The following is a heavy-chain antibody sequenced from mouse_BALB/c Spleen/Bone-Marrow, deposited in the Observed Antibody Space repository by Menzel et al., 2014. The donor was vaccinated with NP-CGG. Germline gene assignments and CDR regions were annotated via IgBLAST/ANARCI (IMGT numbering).Heavy chain of an antibody. V-gene: IGHV5-4*02. D-gene: IGHD2-4*01. J-gene: IGHJ2*01. Sequence: EVKVVGSGGGLVKPGGSLKLSCAASGFTFSDYYMYWVRQTPEKRLEWVATISDGGSYTYYPDSVKGRFTISRDNAKNNLYLQMSSLKSEDTAMYYCARVSYDYFDYWGQGTTLTVSS. CDR2: ISDGGSYT. CDR1: GFTFSDYY. CDR3: ARVSYDYFDY.